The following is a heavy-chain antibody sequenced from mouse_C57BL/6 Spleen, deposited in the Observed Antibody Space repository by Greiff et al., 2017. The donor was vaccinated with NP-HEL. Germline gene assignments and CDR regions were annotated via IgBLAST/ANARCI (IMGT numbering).Heavy chain of an antibody. CDR1: GYTFTSYW. CDR2: IDPNSGGT. J-gene: IGHJ4*01. V-gene: IGHV1-72*01. CDR3: ARGTGSRYYAMDY. Sequence: QVHVKQPGAELVKPGASVKLSCKASGYTFTSYWMHWVKQRPGRGLEWIGRIDPNSGGTKYNEKFKSKATLTVDKPSSTAYMQLSSLTSEDSAVYYCARGTGSRYYAMDYWGQGTSVTVSS. D-gene: IGHD4-1*01.